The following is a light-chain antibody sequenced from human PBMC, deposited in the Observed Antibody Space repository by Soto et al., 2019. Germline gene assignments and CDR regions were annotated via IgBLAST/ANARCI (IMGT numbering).Light chain of an antibody. Sequence: EIVLTQSPATLSVSPGERVTLSCRASQSVDINLAWYQQKPGQAPRLLIYGASTRATDMPGRFSGRGAGAEFTLTISSLQSEDFAVYYCQQYRSSPRTFGQGTKVEIK. CDR2: GAS. J-gene: IGKJ1*01. V-gene: IGKV3-15*01. CDR1: QSVDIN. CDR3: QQYRSSPRT.